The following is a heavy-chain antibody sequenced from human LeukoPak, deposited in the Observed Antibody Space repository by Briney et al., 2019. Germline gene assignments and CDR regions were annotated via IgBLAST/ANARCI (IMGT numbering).Heavy chain of an antibody. CDR2: MYRDGTT. CDR3: ARARIGVAGFFDY. J-gene: IGHJ4*02. Sequence: GGSLRLSCAASGFTVSSDYMSWVRQAPGKGLEWSSVMYRDGTTYYADSVKGRFTISRDNSKNTVYLQMNSLRAEDAAVYYCARARIGVAGFFDYWGQGTLVTVSS. D-gene: IGHD2-2*01. V-gene: IGHV3-66*02. CDR1: GFTVSSDY.